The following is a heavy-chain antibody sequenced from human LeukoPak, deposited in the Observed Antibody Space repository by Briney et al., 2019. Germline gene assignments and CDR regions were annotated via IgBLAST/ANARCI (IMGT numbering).Heavy chain of an antibody. CDR3: ARDPYSGNYGNYYYYYMDV. Sequence: GGSLRLSCAASGFTFSSYEKNWVRQAPGKGLEWVSYISSSGSTIYYADSVKGRFTISRDNAKNSLYLQMNSLGPEDTAVYYCARDPYSGNYGNYYYYYMDVWGKGTTVTISS. D-gene: IGHD1-26*01. CDR1: GFTFSSYE. J-gene: IGHJ6*03. CDR2: ISSSGSTI. V-gene: IGHV3-48*03.